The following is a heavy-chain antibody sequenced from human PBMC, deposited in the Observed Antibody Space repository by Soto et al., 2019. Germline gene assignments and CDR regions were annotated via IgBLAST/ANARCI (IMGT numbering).Heavy chain of an antibody. Sequence: PSETLSLTCTVSGGSISSSSYYWGWIRQPPGKGLEWIGSIYYSGYTYYNPSLKSRVTISVDTSKNQFSLKLSSVTAADTAVYYCARRRGFPYYYGMDVWGQGTTVTVSS. CDR2: IYYSGYT. V-gene: IGHV4-39*07. CDR3: ARRRGFPYYYGMDV. CDR1: GGSISSSSYY. D-gene: IGHD5-12*01. J-gene: IGHJ6*02.